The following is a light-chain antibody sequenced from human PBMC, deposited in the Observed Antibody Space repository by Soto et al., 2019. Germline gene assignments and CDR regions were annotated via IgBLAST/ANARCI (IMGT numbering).Light chain of an antibody. V-gene: IGKV1-9*01. J-gene: IGKJ5*01. CDR2: AAS. CDR1: QGISSY. CDR3: KQYVSPPIT. Sequence: IQLTQSPSSLSASVGDRVTITCRASQGISSYLAWYQQKPGKAPKLLIYAASTLQSGVPSRFSGSGSGTDFTLTISCLQPEDFAVYYCKQYVSPPITFGQGTRLEIK.